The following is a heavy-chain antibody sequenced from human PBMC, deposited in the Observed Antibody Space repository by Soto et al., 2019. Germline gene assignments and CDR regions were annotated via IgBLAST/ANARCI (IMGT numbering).Heavy chain of an antibody. CDR2: IWYDGSNK. CDR1: GFTFSTYG. CDR3: ARDSPLGYIDC. J-gene: IGHJ4*02. D-gene: IGHD2-15*01. Sequence: QVQVVESGGGVVQPGRSLRLSCAASGFTFSTYGMHWVRQAPGKGLEWVALIWYDGSNKYYGDSVKGRFTVSRDNSKNTLYLQMNSLRAEDTALYYCARDSPLGYIDCWGQGTQVTVS. V-gene: IGHV3-33*01.